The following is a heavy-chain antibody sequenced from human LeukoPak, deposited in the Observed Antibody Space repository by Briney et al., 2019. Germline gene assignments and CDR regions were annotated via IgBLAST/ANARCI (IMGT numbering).Heavy chain of an antibody. Sequence: NPGGSLRLSCAGSGFTFSSYSMNWVRQSPGKGLEWVSSISGDSTDIYYADSLMGRSTISRDNAKNSLYLQINSLRAEDTAIYYCARRGYSDSSGYDYWGQGTLVTVSS. CDR2: ISGDSTDI. D-gene: IGHD3-22*01. J-gene: IGHJ4*02. V-gene: IGHV3-21*01. CDR1: GFTFSSYS. CDR3: ARRGYSDSSGYDY.